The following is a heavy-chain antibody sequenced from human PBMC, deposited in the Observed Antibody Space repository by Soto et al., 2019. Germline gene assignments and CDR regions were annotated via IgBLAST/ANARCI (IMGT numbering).Heavy chain of an antibody. CDR1: GYTFTSYG. CDR2: ISAYNGNT. D-gene: IGHD3-22*01. CDR3: ARDGNYYDSSGYAFDP. Sequence: ASVKVSCKASGYTFTSYGISWVRQAPGQGLEWMGWISAYNGNTNYAQKLQGRVTMTTDTSTSTAYMELRSLRSDDTAVYYCARDGNYYDSSGYAFDPWGQGTLVTVS. J-gene: IGHJ5*02. V-gene: IGHV1-18*01.